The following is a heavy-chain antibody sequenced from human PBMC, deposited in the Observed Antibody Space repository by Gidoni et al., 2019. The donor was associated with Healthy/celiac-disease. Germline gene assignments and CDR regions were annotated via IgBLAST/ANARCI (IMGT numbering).Heavy chain of an antibody. D-gene: IGHD2-2*03. CDR1: GFTFDDYA. J-gene: IGHJ6*02. Sequence: EVQLVESGGGLVQPGRSLRLSCAASGFTFDDYAMHWVRQAPGKGLEWVSGISWNSGSIDYADSVKGRFTISRDNAKNSLYLQMNSLRAEDTALYYCAKDGDFGYCSSTTCYEGTYGMDVWGQGTTVTVSS. V-gene: IGHV3-9*01. CDR2: ISWNSGSI. CDR3: AKDGDFGYCSSTTCYEGTYGMDV.